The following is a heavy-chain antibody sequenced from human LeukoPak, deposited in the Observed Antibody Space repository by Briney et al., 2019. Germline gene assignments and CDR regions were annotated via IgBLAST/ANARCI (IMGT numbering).Heavy chain of an antibody. J-gene: IGHJ4*02. CDR1: GFTFSSYG. CDR3: AREFGSGSYYYFDY. V-gene: IGHV3-33*01. D-gene: IGHD3-10*01. CDR2: IWYDGSSK. Sequence: PGRSLRLSCAASGFTFSSYGMHWVRQAPGKGLEWVAVIWYDGSSKYYADSVKGRFTISRDNSKNTLYLQMNSLRAEDTAVYYCAREFGSGSYYYFDYWGQGTLVTVSS.